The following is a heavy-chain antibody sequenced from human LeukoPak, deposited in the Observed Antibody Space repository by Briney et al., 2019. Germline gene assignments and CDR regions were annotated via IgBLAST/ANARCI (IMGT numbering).Heavy chain of an antibody. CDR2: ISAYNGNT. Sequence: ASVKVSCKASGYTFTSYGISWVRQAPGQGLEWMGWISAYNGNTNFAQKLQSRVTVTTDTSTSTAYMELRSLRSDDTAVYYWARNFYDSSGYFVSGGWFDPWGQGTLVTVSS. CDR1: GYTFTSYG. V-gene: IGHV1-18*01. J-gene: IGHJ5*02. D-gene: IGHD3-22*01. CDR3: ARNFYDSSGYFVSGGWFDP.